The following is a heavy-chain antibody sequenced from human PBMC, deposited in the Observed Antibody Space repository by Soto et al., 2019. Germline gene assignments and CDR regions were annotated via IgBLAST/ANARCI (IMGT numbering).Heavy chain of an antibody. D-gene: IGHD1-1*01. CDR3: ARRKGMEENYYYYGMDV. J-gene: IGHJ6*02. V-gene: IGHV1-3*01. Sequence: GASVKVSCKASGYSFSTHSIHWVRQAPGQGLEWMGWINGGNGNTKYSQKFRDRVTITRDASASTGYMELSSLRSEDTAVYYCARRKGMEENYYYYGMDVWGQGTTVTVSS. CDR1: GYSFSTHS. CDR2: INGGNGNT.